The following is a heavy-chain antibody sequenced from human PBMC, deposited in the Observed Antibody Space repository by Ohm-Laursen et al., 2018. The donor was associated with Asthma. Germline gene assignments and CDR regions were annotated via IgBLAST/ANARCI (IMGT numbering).Heavy chain of an antibody. V-gene: IGHV3-23*01. D-gene: IGHD6-13*01. J-gene: IGHJ6*02. CDR1: GFTFSSYA. Sequence: SLRLSCAVSGFTFSSYAISWVRQAPGKGLEWVSTISDSGGSTYYADSVKGRFTISRDNSKNTLYLQMNSLRAEDTAVYYCAKGGSSSWYEMDVWGQGTTVTVSS. CDR3: AKGGSSSWYEMDV. CDR2: ISDSGGST.